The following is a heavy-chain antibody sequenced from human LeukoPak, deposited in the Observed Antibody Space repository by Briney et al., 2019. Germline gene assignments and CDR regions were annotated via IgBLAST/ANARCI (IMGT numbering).Heavy chain of an antibody. Sequence: ASVKVSCMVSGYTLTELSMHWVRQAPGKGLEWMGGFDPEDGETIYAQKFQGRVTMTEDTSTDTAYMELRSLRSDDTAVYYCARGNKYYYGSGSYGYWGRGTLVTVSS. CDR3: ARGNKYYYGSGSYGY. CDR1: GYTLTELS. D-gene: IGHD3-10*01. V-gene: IGHV1-24*01. J-gene: IGHJ4*02. CDR2: FDPEDGET.